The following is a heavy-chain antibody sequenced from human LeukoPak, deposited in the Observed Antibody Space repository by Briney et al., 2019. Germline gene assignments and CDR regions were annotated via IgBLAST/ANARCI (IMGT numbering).Heavy chain of an antibody. V-gene: IGHV3-23*01. D-gene: IGHD3-10*01. CDR2: ISGSGGST. CDR3: AKDNLGPYGSGSYAGYYFDY. CDR1: GFTFSSYA. Sequence: GGSLRLSCAASGFTFSSYAMSWVRQAPGKGLEWVSAISGSGGSTYYADSVKGRFTISRDNSKNTLYLQMNSLRAEDTAVYYCAKDNLGPYGSGSYAGYYFDYWGQGTLVTVSS. J-gene: IGHJ4*02.